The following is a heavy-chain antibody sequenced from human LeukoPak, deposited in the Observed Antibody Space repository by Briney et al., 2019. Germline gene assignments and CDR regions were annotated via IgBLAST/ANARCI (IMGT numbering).Heavy chain of an antibody. D-gene: IGHD1-26*01. Sequence: GESLKISCKASGYSFAGYWLAWVRQMPGRGLEWMGIISPDDSDIRYSPSYQGRVTISADKSISTAYLQWSSLQASDTAMYYCARHEGSGSYYSYWGQGTLVTVSS. CDR1: GYSFAGYW. CDR2: ISPDDSDI. V-gene: IGHV5-51*01. J-gene: IGHJ4*02. CDR3: ARHEGSGSYYSY.